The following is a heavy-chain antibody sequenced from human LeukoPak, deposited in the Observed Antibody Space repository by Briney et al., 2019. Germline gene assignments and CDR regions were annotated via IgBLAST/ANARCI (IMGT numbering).Heavy chain of an antibody. CDR2: IRQDGSET. CDR3: ASRAGKPGNTPWCFDY. CDR1: GFTFTNYW. J-gene: IGHJ4*02. V-gene: IGHV3-7*01. D-gene: IGHD1-7*01. Sequence: GGCLRLSCAAAGFTFTNYWMTWVRQPPGRGPEWVANIRQDGSETNYVESVRGRFTIARDNTKNSLYLQMTSLRGEDTAVYYCASRAGKPGNTPWCFDYWGQGALVTVSS.